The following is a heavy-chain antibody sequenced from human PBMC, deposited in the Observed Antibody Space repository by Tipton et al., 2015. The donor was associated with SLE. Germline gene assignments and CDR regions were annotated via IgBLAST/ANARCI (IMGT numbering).Heavy chain of an antibody. V-gene: IGHV3-48*03. J-gene: IGHJ3*02. CDR3: ARAQTTVKTRDAFDI. D-gene: IGHD4-17*01. CDR1: GFTSSSFE. CDR2: ISSSGSTI. Sequence: GSLRLSFAASGFTSSSFEMNWVRQAPGKGLEWVSSISSSGSTINYADSVKGRFTISRDNAKNSLYLQMNSLRAEDTAVYYCARAQTTVKTRDAFDIWGQGTMVTVSS.